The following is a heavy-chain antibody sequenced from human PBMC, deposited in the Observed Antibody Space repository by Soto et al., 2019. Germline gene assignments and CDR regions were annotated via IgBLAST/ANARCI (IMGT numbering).Heavy chain of an antibody. J-gene: IGHJ5*02. CDR3: ARGKYSGSYYDWFDP. D-gene: IGHD1-26*01. Sequence: SETLSLTCTVSGGSISTYYWSWIRQPPGKGLEWIGYIYYSGTTNYNPSLKSRVTISVDTSKNQFSLKLSSVTAADTAVYYCARGKYSGSYYDWFDPWGQGTLVTVS. CDR1: GGSISTYY. CDR2: IYYSGTT. V-gene: IGHV4-59*01.